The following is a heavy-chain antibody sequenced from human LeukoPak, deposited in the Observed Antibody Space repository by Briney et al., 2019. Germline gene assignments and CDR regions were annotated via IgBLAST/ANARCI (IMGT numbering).Heavy chain of an antibody. CDR3: AKVPPPGYDILTGYYHYYYYGMDV. J-gene: IGHJ6*02. D-gene: IGHD3-9*01. CDR1: GFTFDEYA. CDR2: IRGDGGST. V-gene: IGHV3-43*02. Sequence: GGSLRLSGAASGFTFDEYAMHWFRQAPGKGLEWVSLIRGDGGSTYYADSVKGRLTISRDNSKSSLYLQMNSLRTEDTALYYCAKVPPPGYDILTGYYHYYYYGMDVWGQGTTVTVSS.